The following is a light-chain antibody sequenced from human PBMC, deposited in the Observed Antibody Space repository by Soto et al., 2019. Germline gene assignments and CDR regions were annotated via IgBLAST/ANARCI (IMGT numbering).Light chain of an antibody. CDR1: ISDVGGYNY. CDR2: DVS. CDR3: SSYTSSSTLA. V-gene: IGLV2-14*01. Sequence: QSALTQPASVSGFPGQSITISCTGTISDVGGYNYVSWYQQHPGKAPKLIIYDVSNRPSGVSNRFSGSKSGNTASLTISGLQAEDEADYYCSSYTSSSTLAFGGGTKVTVL. J-gene: IGLJ2*01.